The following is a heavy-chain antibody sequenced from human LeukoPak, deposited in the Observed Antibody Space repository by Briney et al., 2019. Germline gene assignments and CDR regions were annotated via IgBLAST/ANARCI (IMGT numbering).Heavy chain of an antibody. CDR2: INPNSGGT. V-gene: IGHV1-2*02. D-gene: IGHD3-10*01. J-gene: IGHJ3*02. CDR3: ARNIWFGESADAFDI. CDR1: GYTFTGYY. Sequence: ASVKVSCKASGYTFTGYYMHWVRQAPGQGLEWMGWINPNSGGTNYAQKFQGRVTMTRGKSIRTAYMELSRLTSDDTAVYYCARNIWFGESADAFDIWGQGTMVTVSS.